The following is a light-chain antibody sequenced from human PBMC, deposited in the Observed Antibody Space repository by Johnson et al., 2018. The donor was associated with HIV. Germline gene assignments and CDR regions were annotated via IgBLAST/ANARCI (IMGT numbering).Light chain of an antibody. CDR1: SSNIGNNY. V-gene: IGLV1-51*01. CDR3: GTWDSSLYAYV. Sequence: QSVLTQPPSVSAAPGQKVTISCSGSSSNIGNNYVSWYQQLPGTAPKLLIYDNNKRPSGIPDRFSGSKSGTSATLGITGLQTWDEADYYCGTWDSSLYAYVFGTGTKVTAL. J-gene: IGLJ1*01. CDR2: DNN.